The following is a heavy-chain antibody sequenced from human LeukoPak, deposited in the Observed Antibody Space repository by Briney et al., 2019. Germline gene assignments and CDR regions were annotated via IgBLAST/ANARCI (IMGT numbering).Heavy chain of an antibody. V-gene: IGHV2-70*11. Sequence: SGPALVKPTQTLTLTCTFSGFSLSTSGMCVTWIRQPPGKALEWLARIDWDDDKYYSTSLKTRLTFSKDTSKNQVVLIMTNMDPVDTATYYCARIRYSGSYFDYWGQGTLVTVSS. CDR1: GFSLSTSGMC. J-gene: IGHJ4*02. D-gene: IGHD1-26*01. CDR2: IDWDDDK. CDR3: ARIRYSGSYFDY.